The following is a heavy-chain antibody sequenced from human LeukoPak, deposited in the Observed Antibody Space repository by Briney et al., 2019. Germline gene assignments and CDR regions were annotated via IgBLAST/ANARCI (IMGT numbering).Heavy chain of an antibody. J-gene: IGHJ4*02. V-gene: IGHV3-73*01. D-gene: IGHD3-3*01. Sequence: GGSLRLSCAASGFAFSGSAMHWVRQASGKGLEWVGRIRSKANSYATAYAASVKGRFIVSRDVSKNTAYLQMNGLKTEDTAVYYCTSYDFGVVSPFDYWGQGTLVTVSS. CDR3: TSYDFGVVSPFDY. CDR1: GFAFSGSA. CDR2: IRSKANSYAT.